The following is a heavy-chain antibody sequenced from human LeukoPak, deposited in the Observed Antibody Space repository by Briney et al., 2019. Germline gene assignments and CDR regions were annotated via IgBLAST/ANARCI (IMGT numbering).Heavy chain of an antibody. Sequence: SETLSLTCTVSGGSISSYYYSWIRQPPGKGLERIGYIYYSGSTHYNPSLKSRVTISVDTSKNQFSLKLSSVNAAVYAVYYCPINHLGSGMVGEFDPWGQGTLVTVSA. CDR2: IYYSGST. CDR1: GGSISSYY. CDR3: PINHLGSGMVGEFDP. J-gene: IGHJ5*02. V-gene: IGHV4-59*01. D-gene: IGHD1-26*01.